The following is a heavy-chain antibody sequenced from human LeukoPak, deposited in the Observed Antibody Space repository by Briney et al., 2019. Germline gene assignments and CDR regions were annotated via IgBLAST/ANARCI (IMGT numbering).Heavy chain of an antibody. V-gene: IGHV5-51*01. CDR2: IYPSDSDT. Sequence: GESLKISCNASAYTFTNHWISCVRQMPAKGLEWMGIIYPSDSDTRYSPSFQGHVTISADKSISTAYLQWSSLKASDTAMYYCARQGRQRLVVVGETYFDYWGQGTLVTVSS. J-gene: IGHJ4*02. CDR1: AYTFTNHW. CDR3: ARQGRQRLVVVGETYFDY. D-gene: IGHD6-19*01.